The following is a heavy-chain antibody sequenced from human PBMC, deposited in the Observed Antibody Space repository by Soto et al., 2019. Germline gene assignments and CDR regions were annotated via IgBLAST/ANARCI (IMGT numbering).Heavy chain of an antibody. CDR2: IIPILGIA. Sequence: VQLVQSGAEVKKPGSSVKVSCKASGGTFSSYTISWVRQAPGQGLEWMGRIIPILGIANYAKKFQGRVTITADKSTSTAYMEVRSLSSEETAVYYCANCGGDCYPRDLQLWGHCQLVTVSS. V-gene: IGHV1-69*02. D-gene: IGHD2-21*02. CDR1: GGTFSSYT. CDR3: ANCGGDCYPRDLQL. J-gene: IGHJ1*01.